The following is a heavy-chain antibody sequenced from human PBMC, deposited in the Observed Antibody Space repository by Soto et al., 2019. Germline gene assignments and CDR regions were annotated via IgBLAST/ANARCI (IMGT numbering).Heavy chain of an antibody. CDR3: TSSNGGYCSGGSCHYYYYYGMDV. Sequence: EVQLVESGGGLVQPGGSLKLSCAASGFTFSGSAMHWVRQASGKGLEWVGRIRSKANSYATAYAASVKGRFTISRDDSKNTAYLQMNILKTEDTAVYYCTSSNGGYCSGGSCHYYYYYGMDVWGQGTTVTVSS. V-gene: IGHV3-73*02. CDR2: IRSKANSYAT. D-gene: IGHD2-15*01. CDR1: GFTFSGSA. J-gene: IGHJ6*02.